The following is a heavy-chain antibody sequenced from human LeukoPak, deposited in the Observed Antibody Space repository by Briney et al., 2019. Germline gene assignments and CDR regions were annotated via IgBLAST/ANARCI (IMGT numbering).Heavy chain of an antibody. CDR2: TYCRSKWYN. CDR1: GDSVSSNNGA. D-gene: IGHD6-19*01. J-gene: IGHJ4*02. Sequence: KTSQTLSLTCAISGDSVSSNNGAWNWIRQSSSRGLEWLGRTYCRSKWYNDYAVSVRGRITINPDTSKNQFSLQLNSVTPDDTAVYYCARDLGNTGWYTFDYWGQGTLVTVSS. V-gene: IGHV6-1*01. CDR3: ARDLGNTGWYTFDY.